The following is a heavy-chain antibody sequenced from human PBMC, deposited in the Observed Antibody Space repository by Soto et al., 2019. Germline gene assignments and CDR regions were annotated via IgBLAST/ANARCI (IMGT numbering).Heavy chain of an antibody. J-gene: IGHJ5*02. CDR2: ISSSSSYI. CDR3: ARVATYYDSDNWFDP. CDR1: GFTFSSYS. V-gene: IGHV3-21*01. Sequence: GGSLRLSCAASGFTFSSYSMNWVRQAPGKGLEWVSSISSSSSYIYYADSVKGRFTISRDNAKNSLYLQMNSLRAEDTAVYYCARVATYYDSDNWFDPWGQGTLVTVSS. D-gene: IGHD3-3*01.